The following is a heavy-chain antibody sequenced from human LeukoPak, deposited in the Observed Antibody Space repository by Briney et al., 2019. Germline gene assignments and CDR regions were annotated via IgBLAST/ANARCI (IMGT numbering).Heavy chain of an antibody. J-gene: IGHJ4*02. D-gene: IGHD1-26*01. V-gene: IGHV4-39*01. CDR3: ARQTVAATGYYFDY. CDR1: GGSIRSSYYY. Sequence: SETLSLTCTVSGGSIRSSYYYWGWIRQPPGKGLEWIGSIYDSGSTYYNPSLKSRVTISVDTSKNQFSLKLNSVTAADTALYYCARQTVAATGYYFDYWGQGALVTVSS. CDR2: IYDSGST.